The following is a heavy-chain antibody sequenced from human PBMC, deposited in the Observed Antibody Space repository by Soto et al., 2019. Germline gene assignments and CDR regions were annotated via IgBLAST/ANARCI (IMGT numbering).Heavy chain of an antibody. V-gene: IGHV4-39*01. CDR2: IYYSGST. D-gene: IGHD1-26*01. CDR3: ATQEVGGTYVYTFDP. J-gene: IGHJ5*02. CDR1: GGSITSSSYY. Sequence: QLHLRESGPGRVKPSETLSLTCTVSGGSITSSSYYWGWIRQPPGKGIGWIGSIYYSGSTYYNPSLKSRVVISVYTSKNQCSLKLSSVTAAATAVYYCATQEVGGTYVYTFDPWGQGTLVTVSS.